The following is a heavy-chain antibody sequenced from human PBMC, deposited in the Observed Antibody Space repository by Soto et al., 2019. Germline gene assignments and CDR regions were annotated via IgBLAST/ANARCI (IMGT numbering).Heavy chain of an antibody. Sequence: QVQLVQSGAEVKKPGSSVKVSCKASGGTFSSYAISWVRQAPGQGLERMGGIIPIFGTATYAQKVQGRVTITADESRSTAYMGLSILRSEDTAVDYSRGSWCGGEYFDYWGQGTLVTASS. CDR1: GGTFSSYA. CDR3: RGSWCGGEYFDY. J-gene: IGHJ4*02. V-gene: IGHV1-69*01. CDR2: IIPIFGTA. D-gene: IGHD6-13*01.